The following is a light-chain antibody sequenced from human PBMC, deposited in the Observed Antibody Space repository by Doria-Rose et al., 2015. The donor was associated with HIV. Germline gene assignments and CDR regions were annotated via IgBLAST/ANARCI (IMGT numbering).Light chain of an antibody. Sequence: TQSPGTLSLSPGERATLSCRASQSFSSTYLAWYQQKPGQAPSLLIYDGSTRATGIPDRFSASGSGTDFTLTINRLEPGDFALYYCHQYGTSWTFGRGTKVEI. V-gene: IGKV3-20*01. CDR2: DGS. CDR3: HQYGTSWT. CDR1: QSFSSTY. J-gene: IGKJ1*01.